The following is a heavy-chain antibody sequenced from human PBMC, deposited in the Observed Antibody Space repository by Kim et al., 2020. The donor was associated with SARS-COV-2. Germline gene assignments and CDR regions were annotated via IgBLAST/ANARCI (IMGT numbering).Heavy chain of an antibody. Sequence: SETLSLTCTVSGGSISSGGYYWSWIRQHPGKGLEWIGYIYYSGSTYYNPSLKSRVTISVDTSKNQFSLKLSSVTAADTAVYYCVHGEYLGYFDYWGQGTLVTVSS. J-gene: IGHJ4*02. CDR3: VHGEYLGYFDY. V-gene: IGHV4-31*03. D-gene: IGHD4-17*01. CDR1: GGSISSGGYY. CDR2: IYYSGST.